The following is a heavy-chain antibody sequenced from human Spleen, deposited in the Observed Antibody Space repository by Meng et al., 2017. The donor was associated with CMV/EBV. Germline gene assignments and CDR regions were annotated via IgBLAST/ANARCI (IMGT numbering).Heavy chain of an antibody. Sequence: SETLSLTCTVSGGSISSGDYYWDWIRQPPGKGLEWIGYIYYSGSTNYNPSLKSRVTISVDTSKNQFSLKLSSVTAADTAVYYCAGDLYDGSGTYFPDSWGQGTLVTVSS. CDR1: GGSISSGDYY. D-gene: IGHD3-10*01. V-gene: IGHV4-61*08. CDR2: IYYSGST. CDR3: AGDLYDGSGTYFPDS. J-gene: IGHJ5*01.